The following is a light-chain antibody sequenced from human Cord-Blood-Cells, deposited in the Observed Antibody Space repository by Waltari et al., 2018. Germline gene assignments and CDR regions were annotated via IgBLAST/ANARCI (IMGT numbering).Light chain of an antibody. Sequence: EIVMTQSPATLSVSPGERATLSCRASQSVSSNLAWYQQKPGQAPRLLIYGASTWATGIPARLSGSGAGTEFTRTSSSLQSEHFALYYSQKYNNWSSTFGQGTKLEIK. CDR3: QKYNNWSST. CDR1: QSVSSN. V-gene: IGKV3-15*01. J-gene: IGKJ1*01. CDR2: GAS.